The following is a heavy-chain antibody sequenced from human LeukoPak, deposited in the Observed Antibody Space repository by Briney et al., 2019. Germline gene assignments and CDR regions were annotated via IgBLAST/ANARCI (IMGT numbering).Heavy chain of an antibody. V-gene: IGHV1-2*02. CDR1: GYTFSGYY. D-gene: IGHD3-10*01. J-gene: IGHJ4*02. CDR2: INPNSGGT. Sequence: ASVKVSCKASGYTFSGYYIHWVRQAPGQGLEWMGWINPNSGGTNYAQKFQGRVTMTRDTSISTAYMELSRLRSDDTAVYYCARDRSENYGSGSYYPPLFGYWGQGTLVTVSS. CDR3: ARDRSENYGSGSYYPPLFGY.